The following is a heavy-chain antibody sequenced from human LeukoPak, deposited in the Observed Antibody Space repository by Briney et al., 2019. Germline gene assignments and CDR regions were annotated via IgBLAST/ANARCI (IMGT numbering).Heavy chain of an antibody. CDR2: INPNSGGT. Sequence: ASVKVSCKASGYTFTGYYMHWVRQAPGQGLEWMGWINPNSGGTNYAQKFQGRVTMTRDTSISTAYMELSRLRSDDTAVYYCARDRTYYYDSSGYSLDAFDIWGQGTMVTVSS. CDR3: ARDRTYYYDSSGYSLDAFDI. V-gene: IGHV1-2*02. J-gene: IGHJ3*02. D-gene: IGHD3-22*01. CDR1: GYTFTGYY.